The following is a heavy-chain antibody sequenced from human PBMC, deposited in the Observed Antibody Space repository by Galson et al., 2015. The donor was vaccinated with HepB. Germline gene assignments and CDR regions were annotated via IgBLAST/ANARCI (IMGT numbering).Heavy chain of an antibody. V-gene: IGHV5-51*01. CDR2: IYPGDSDT. Sequence: QSGAEVKKPGESLRISCQASGYPFNNYYIAWVRQMPGKGLEWMGFIYPGDSDTKYNPSFQGRVTISADKSIGTAYLQWSSLQASDTAMYFCARHSPDGTGLGYWGQGTLVTVSS. J-gene: IGHJ4*02. CDR3: ARHSPDGTGLGY. D-gene: IGHD3-10*01. CDR1: GYPFNNYY.